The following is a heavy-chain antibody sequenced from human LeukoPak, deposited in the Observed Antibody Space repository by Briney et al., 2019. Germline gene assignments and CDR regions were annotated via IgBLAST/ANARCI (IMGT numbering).Heavy chain of an antibody. CDR2: IYYSGST. D-gene: IGHD1-26*01. V-gene: IGHV4-59*01. Sequence: SETLSLTCTVSGGSISSYYWSWIRQPPGKGLEWIGYIYYSGSTNYNPSLKSRVTISVDTSKNQFSLKLSSVTAADTAVFYCATLSGSYSAYWGQGTLVTVSS. J-gene: IGHJ4*02. CDR1: GGSISSYY. CDR3: ATLSGSYSAY.